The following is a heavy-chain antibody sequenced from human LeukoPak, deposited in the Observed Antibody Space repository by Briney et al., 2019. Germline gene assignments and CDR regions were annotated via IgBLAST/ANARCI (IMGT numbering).Heavy chain of an antibody. CDR1: GGSISSYY. D-gene: IGHD2-2*01. J-gene: IGHJ6*03. V-gene: IGHV4-4*07. Sequence: SETLSLTCTDSGGSISSYYRSWIGQPAGKGLEWIGRIYTSGSTNYNPSLKSRVTISVDKPKNQFSLKLSSVTAADTAVYYCARDSVVVPAATSYYYYYMDIWGKGTTVTVSS. CDR3: ARDSVVVPAATSYYYYYMDI. CDR2: IYTSGST.